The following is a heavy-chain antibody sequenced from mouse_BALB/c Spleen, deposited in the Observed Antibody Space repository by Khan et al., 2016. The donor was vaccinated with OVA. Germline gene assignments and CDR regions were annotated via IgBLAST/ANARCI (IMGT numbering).Heavy chain of an antibody. Sequence: QVQLKQSGAELAKPGASVKMSCKASGYTFINYWILWVKQRPGQGLEWIGYINPSTGYTEYNQNFKDKATLTADKSSSTAYMQLSSLTSEDSAVXYYAGRGLRWDFDYWGQGTTLTVSS. V-gene: IGHV1-7*01. CDR1: GYTFINYW. CDR2: INPSTGYT. CDR3: AGRGLRWDFDY. J-gene: IGHJ2*01. D-gene: IGHD1-1*01.